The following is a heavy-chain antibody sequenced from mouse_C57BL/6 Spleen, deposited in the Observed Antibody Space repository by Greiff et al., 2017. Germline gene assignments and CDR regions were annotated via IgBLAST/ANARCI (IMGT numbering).Heavy chain of an antibody. J-gene: IGHJ3*01. CDR1: GFNIKDDY. CDR2: IDPENGDT. Sequence: VQLKESGAELVRPGASVKLSCTASGFNIKDDYMYWVKQRPEQGLEWIGWIDPENGDTEYASKFQGKATITADTSSNTAYLQLSSLTSEDTAVYYGTTLGRAWFAYWGQRTLVTVSA. V-gene: IGHV14-4*01. CDR3: TTLGRAWFAY.